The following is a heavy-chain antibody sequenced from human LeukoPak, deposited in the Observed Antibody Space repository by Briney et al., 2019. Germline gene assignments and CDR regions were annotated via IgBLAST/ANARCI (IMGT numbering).Heavy chain of an antibody. J-gene: IGHJ4*02. CDR2: IKSKTDGGTT. CDR3: TTEERVSSGYCSGGSCYIDY. V-gene: IGHV3-15*01. CDR1: AFTFSNAW. D-gene: IGHD2-15*01. Sequence: GGSLRLSCAASAFTFSNAWMNWVRQAPGKGLEWVGRIKSKTDGGTTDYAAPVKGRFTISRDDSKNTLYLQMNSLKPEDTAVYYCTTEERVSSGYCSGGSCYIDYWGQGTLVTVSS.